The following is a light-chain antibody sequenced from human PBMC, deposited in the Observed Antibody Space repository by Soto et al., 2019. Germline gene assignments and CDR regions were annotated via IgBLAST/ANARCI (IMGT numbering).Light chain of an antibody. CDR3: SSDTTTSTLI. J-gene: IGLJ2*01. CDR1: SSDIGSYNF. Sequence: QSVLTQPASVSGSPGQSITISCTGTSSDIGSYNFVSWYQQPPGKAPKLLIHEINNRPSGISIRFSGSKSGNTASLTISGLQAEDEADYYCSSDTTTSTLIFGGGTQLTVL. V-gene: IGLV2-14*01. CDR2: EIN.